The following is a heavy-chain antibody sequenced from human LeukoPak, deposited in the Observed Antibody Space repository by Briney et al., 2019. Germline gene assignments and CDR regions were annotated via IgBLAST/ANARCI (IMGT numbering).Heavy chain of an antibody. D-gene: IGHD3-22*01. CDR3: ARHVGSGSYFDY. CDR2: IYYSGSS. Sequence: SETLSLTCTVSGGSISSSSYYWGWIRQPPGKGLEWIGSIYYSGSSYYNPSLKSRVIISVDTSKNQFSLKLSSLTAADTAVYYCARHVGSGSYFDYWGQGTLVTVSS. V-gene: IGHV4-39*01. J-gene: IGHJ4*02. CDR1: GGSISSSSYY.